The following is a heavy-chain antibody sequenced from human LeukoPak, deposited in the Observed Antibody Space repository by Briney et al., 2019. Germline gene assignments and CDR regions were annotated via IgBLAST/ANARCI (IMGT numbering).Heavy chain of an antibody. Sequence: SQTLSLTCAISGDSVSSNSAAWNWIRQSPSRGLEWLGRTYYRSKWYNDYAVSVKSRITINPDTSKNQFSLQLNSVTPEDTAVYYCAREPKNYYDSSGYYRGLLFDYWGQGTLVTVSS. CDR3: AREPKNYYDSSGYYRGLLFDY. V-gene: IGHV6-1*01. J-gene: IGHJ4*02. CDR1: GDSVSSNSAA. D-gene: IGHD3-22*01. CDR2: TYYRSKWYN.